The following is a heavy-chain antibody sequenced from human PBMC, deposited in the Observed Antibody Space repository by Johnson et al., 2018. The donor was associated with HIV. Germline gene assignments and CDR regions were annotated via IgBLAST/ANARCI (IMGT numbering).Heavy chain of an antibody. CDR2: ISYDGSNK. D-gene: IGHD1-1*01. V-gene: IGHV3-30*14. CDR1: GFTFSSYA. Sequence: QLVESGGGVVQPGRSLRLSCAASGFTFSSYAMHWVRQAPGKGLEWVAVISYDGSNKYYADSVKGRFTISRDNSKNTLYLQMNSLRAEDTAVYYCARGEGVLGERQGAFDIWGQGTMVTVSS. CDR3: ARGEGVLGERQGAFDI. J-gene: IGHJ3*02.